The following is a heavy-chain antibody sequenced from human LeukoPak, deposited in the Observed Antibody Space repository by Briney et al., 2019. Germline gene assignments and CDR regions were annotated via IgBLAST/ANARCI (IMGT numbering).Heavy chain of an antibody. CDR2: TYYRSKWYN. V-gene: IGHV6-1*01. CDR3: ATGSYCSGGSCYLSAFDY. CDR1: GDSVSSNSAA. Sequence: SQTLSLTCAISGDSVSSNSAAWNWIRQSPSRGLEWLGRTYYRSKWYNDYAVSLKSRITINPDTSKKQFSLQLNSVTPEDTAVYYCATGSYCSGGSCYLSAFDYWGQGTLVTVSS. D-gene: IGHD2-15*01. J-gene: IGHJ4*02.